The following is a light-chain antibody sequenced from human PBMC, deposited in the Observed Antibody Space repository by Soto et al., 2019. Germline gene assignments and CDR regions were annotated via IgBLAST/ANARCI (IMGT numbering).Light chain of an antibody. CDR2: AAS. V-gene: IGKV1-9*01. Sequence: LSASVGDRVTITCRASQGISSYLAWYQQKPGKAPKLLIYAASTLHSGVPSRFSGGRSGTEFTLTISSLQPEDFATYYCQQLNSYPPSFGQGTRLEIK. CDR3: QQLNSYPPS. CDR1: QGISSY. J-gene: IGKJ5*01.